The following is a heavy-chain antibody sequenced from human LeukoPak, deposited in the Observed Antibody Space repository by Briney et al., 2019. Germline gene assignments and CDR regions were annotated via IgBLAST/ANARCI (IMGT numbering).Heavy chain of an antibody. CDR1: GYTFTGYY. J-gene: IGHJ3*01. Sequence: ASVKVSCKASGYTFTGYYMHWVRQAPGQGLEWMGWIKPNSSGPNYAQKFQGRVTMTRDTSMSPAYMDLYRLRSDDTAVYYCAREMAAGALGFWGQGTMVTVSS. CDR3: AREMAAGALGF. D-gene: IGHD2-8*01. V-gene: IGHV1-2*02. CDR2: IKPNSSGP.